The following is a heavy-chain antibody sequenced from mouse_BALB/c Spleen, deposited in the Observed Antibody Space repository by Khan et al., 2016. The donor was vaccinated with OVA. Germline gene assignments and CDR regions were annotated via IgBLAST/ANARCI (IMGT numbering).Heavy chain of an antibody. J-gene: IGHJ1*01. CDR3: AHPSYHPRNFDV. Sequence: EVQLQESGAELVKPGASVKLSCTASGFTFKDTYMHWVKERPEKGLEWIGRIAPANGTTNYDTKYQSKATTTADSTSNTSYLQLSSRTSEDTTFYYCAHPSYHPRNFDVWGAGTTVTVSS. CDR2: IAPANGTT. D-gene: IGHD6-1*01. CDR1: GFTFKDTY. V-gene: IGHV14-3*02.